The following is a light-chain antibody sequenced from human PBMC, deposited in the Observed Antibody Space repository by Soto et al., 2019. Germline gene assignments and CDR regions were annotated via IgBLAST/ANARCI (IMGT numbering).Light chain of an antibody. V-gene: IGKV3-11*01. CDR1: QSVSSY. CDR3: QQRSNWPLT. CDR2: DAS. J-gene: IGKJ4*01. Sequence: EIVLTQSPAPLSLSPGERATLSCRASQSVSSYFAWYQQKPGQAPRLLIYDASNRATGIPDRFSGSGSGTDFTLTISSLEPEDFAVYYCQQRSNWPLTFGGGTRVEIK.